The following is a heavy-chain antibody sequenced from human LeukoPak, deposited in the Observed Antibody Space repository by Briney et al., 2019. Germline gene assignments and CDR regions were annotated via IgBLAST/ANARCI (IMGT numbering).Heavy chain of an antibody. D-gene: IGHD3-10*01. V-gene: IGHV3-48*02. CDR2: ISSSSSTT. J-gene: IGHJ4*02. Sequence: GGPLRLSCAASGFTFSTYSMNWVRQAPGKGLEWLSYISSSSSTTYYADSVKGRFTISRDNAKNSLYLQMNTLRDEDTAVYYCARDTMVRGVNPPYHFDYWGQGTLVTVSS. CDR1: GFTFSTYS. CDR3: ARDTMVRGVNPPYHFDY.